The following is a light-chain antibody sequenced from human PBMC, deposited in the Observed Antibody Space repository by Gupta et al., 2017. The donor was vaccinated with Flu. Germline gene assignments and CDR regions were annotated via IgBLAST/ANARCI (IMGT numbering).Light chain of an antibody. CDR3: RNWSTGLRV. V-gene: IGLV4-69*01. CDR2: LYGDGSH. J-gene: IGLJ2*01. CDR1: SGHTDYA. Sequence: QLVLTQSSSASASLGASVTLTCTLSSGHTDYAIAWHQQRPEEGPRYLRDLYGDGSHNKWDGIPDCVSGSSSAAALYITSSNLEAEDDYYYYSRNWSTGLRVFGGGTRLTVL.